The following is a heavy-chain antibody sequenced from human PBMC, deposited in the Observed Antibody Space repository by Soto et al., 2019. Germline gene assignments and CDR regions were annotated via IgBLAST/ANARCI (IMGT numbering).Heavy chain of an antibody. CDR2: ISWNSGSI. V-gene: IGHV3-9*01. Sequence: PGGSLRLSCAASGFTFDDYAMHWVRQAPGKGLEWVSGISWNSGSIGYADSVKGRFTISRDNAKNSLYLQMNSLRAEDTALYYCAKGVYDFWRGNWFEPWGQGTLVTVSS. D-gene: IGHD3-3*01. J-gene: IGHJ5*02. CDR3: AKGVYDFWRGNWFEP. CDR1: GFTFDDYA.